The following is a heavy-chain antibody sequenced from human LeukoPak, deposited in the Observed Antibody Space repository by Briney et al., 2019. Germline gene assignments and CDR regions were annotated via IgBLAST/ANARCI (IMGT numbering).Heavy chain of an antibody. Sequence: PSETLSLTCSVSGGSISSSRYYWGWIRQPPGKGLEWIGSIYNSGTTYYNPSLKSRVTISVDTSKNQFSLKLSSVTAAGTAVYYCARPRAQYSSSPPFGYWGQGTLVTVSS. CDR3: ARPRAQYSSSPPFGY. V-gene: IGHV4-39*07. CDR2: IYNSGTT. CDR1: GGSISSSRYY. J-gene: IGHJ4*02. D-gene: IGHD6-13*01.